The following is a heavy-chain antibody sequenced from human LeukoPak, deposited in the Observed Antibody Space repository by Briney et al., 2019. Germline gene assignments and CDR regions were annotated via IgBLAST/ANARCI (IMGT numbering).Heavy chain of an antibody. CDR3: ARMETGLLWFGELFDY. CDR1: GFTFSNYW. CDR2: INSDGRST. D-gene: IGHD3-10*01. J-gene: IGHJ4*02. V-gene: IGHV3-74*01. Sequence: GGSLRLSCAASGFTFSNYWMHWARQAPGKGLVWVSRINSDGRSTNYADSVKGRFTISRDNAKNSLYLQMNSLRAEDTAVYYCARMETGLLWFGELFDYWGQGTLVTVSS.